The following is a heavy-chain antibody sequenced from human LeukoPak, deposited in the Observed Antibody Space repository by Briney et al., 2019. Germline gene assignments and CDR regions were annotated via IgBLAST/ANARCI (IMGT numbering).Heavy chain of an antibody. Sequence: ASVTVSCKASGYTFTSYYMHWVRQAPEQGLEWMGIINPSGGSTSYAQKFQGRVTMTRDTSTSTVYMELSSLRSEDTAVYYCARDLDSSSSSPNFDYWGQGTLVTVSS. CDR1: GYTFTSYY. D-gene: IGHD6-6*01. J-gene: IGHJ4*02. CDR3: ARDLDSSSSSPNFDY. V-gene: IGHV1-46*01. CDR2: INPSGGST.